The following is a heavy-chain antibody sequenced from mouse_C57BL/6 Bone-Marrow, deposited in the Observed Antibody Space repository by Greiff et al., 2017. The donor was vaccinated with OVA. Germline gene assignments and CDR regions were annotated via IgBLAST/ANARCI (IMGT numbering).Heavy chain of an antibody. CDR3: ARHNYSNPLAY. CDR1: GFTFSDYY. Sequence: EVQGVESGGGLVQPGGSLKLSCAASGFTFSDYYMYWVRQTPEKRLEWVAYISNGGGSTYYPDTVKGRFTISRDNATNTLYLQMSRLKSEDTAMYYCARHNYSNPLAYWGQGTLVTVSA. J-gene: IGHJ3*01. CDR2: ISNGGGST. D-gene: IGHD2-5*01. V-gene: IGHV5-12*01.